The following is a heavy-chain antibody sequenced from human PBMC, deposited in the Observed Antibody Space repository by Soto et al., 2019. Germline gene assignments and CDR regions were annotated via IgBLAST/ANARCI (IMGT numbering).Heavy chain of an antibody. CDR3: ARIIPSYYDILTGYFPKGWFDP. Sequence: TLSLTCTVSGDSISTNNYYWAWIRRPPGKGLEWIGYIYYSGNSNYNPSLKSRVTISVDTSKNQFSLKLSSVTAADTAVYYCARIIPSYYDILTGYFPKGWFDPWGQGTLVTVLL. CDR1: GDSISTNNYY. V-gene: IGHV4-61*05. D-gene: IGHD3-9*01. CDR2: IYYSGNS. J-gene: IGHJ5*02.